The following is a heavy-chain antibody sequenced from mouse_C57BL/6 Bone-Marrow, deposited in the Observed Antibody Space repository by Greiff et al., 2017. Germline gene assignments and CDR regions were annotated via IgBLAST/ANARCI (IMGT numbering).Heavy chain of an antibody. CDR2: ISSGGSYT. CDR1: GFTFSSYG. CDR3: ARDEPYYALDY. V-gene: IGHV5-6*01. Sequence: EVHLVESGGDLVKPGGSLKLSCAASGFTFSSYGMSWVRQTPDKRLEWVATISSGGSYTYYPDSVKGRFTISRDNAKNTLYLQLSSLKSEDTAMCYCARDEPYYALDYWGQGTTVTVSS. J-gene: IGHJ4*01.